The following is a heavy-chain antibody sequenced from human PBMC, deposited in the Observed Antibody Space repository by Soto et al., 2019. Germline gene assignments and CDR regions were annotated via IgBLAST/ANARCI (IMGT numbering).Heavy chain of an antibody. Sequence: SETLSLTCGLSGSLPVGSLSTYFWTWIRQPPGKGLDWIGEINHSGSPNYSPSLRGRVTISLDTSKKQFSLNLSSVTAADTAVYFCARARFSQWSQDYYGLDVWGQGTTFTVSS. CDR1: GSLPVGSLSTYF. CDR3: ARARFSQWSQDYYGLDV. V-gene: IGHV4-34*01. J-gene: IGHJ6*02. CDR2: INHSGSP. D-gene: IGHD3-3*01.